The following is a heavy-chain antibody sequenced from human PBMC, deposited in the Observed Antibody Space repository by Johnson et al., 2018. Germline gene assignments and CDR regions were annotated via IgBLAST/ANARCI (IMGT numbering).Heavy chain of an antibody. J-gene: IGHJ6*02. CDR3: ARGYCSGVGCLGGMDV. CDR1: GFTFSSYD. D-gene: IGHD2-15*01. CDR2: IGTAGDT. V-gene: IGHV3-13*01. Sequence: VQLVQSGGGLVQPGGSLRLSCAASGFTFSSYDMHWVRQATGKGLEWVSAIGTAGDTYYPGSVKGRFTISRENAKNSLYLQMNSLRGGDTAVYYCARGYCSGVGCLGGMDVWGQGTTVTVSS.